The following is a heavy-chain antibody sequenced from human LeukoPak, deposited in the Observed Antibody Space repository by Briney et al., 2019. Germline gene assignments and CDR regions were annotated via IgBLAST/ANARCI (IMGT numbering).Heavy chain of an antibody. V-gene: IGHV4-61*02. CDR2: IYASGST. CDR1: GGSISSGSYY. D-gene: IGHD3-3*01. Sequence: SQTLPLTCTVSGGSISSGSYYWSWIRQPAGKGLEWIGRIYASGSTNYNPSLKSRVTISVDTSKNQFSLKLSSVTAADTAVYYCARDPYYDFWSGYYLMDVWGKGTTVTVSS. CDR3: ARDPYYDFWSGYYLMDV. J-gene: IGHJ6*04.